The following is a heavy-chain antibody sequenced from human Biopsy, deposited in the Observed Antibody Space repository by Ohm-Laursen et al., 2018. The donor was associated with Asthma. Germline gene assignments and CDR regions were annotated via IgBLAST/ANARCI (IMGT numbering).Heavy chain of an antibody. CDR2: VTYDGISQ. D-gene: IGHD2-21*01. CDR1: GFTFSNYG. CDR3: ARDRMPTIIPDPYYYHGIDV. Sequence: SLRLSCAASGFTFSNYGMHWVRQVAGKGLDWVAVVTYDGISQYYAESVKGRFTISRDNSRNTLNLQMNSVRPDDTAVYFCARDRMPTIIPDPYYYHGIDVWGQGTTVTVSS. V-gene: IGHV3-30*03. J-gene: IGHJ6*02.